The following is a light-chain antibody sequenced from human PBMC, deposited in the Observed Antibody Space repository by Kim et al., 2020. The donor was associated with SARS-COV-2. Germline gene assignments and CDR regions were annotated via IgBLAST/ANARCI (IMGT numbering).Light chain of an antibody. CDR2: AAS. CDR3: QQYGRPPIT. J-gene: IGKJ5*01. V-gene: IGKV3-20*01. Sequence: SPGERVTPACRASQSVSSNYLTWYQQKPGQAPRLLIYAASSRATGIPDRFSGSGSGTDFTLTISRLEPEDFAVYYCQQYGRPPITFGQGTRLEIK. CDR1: QSVSSNY.